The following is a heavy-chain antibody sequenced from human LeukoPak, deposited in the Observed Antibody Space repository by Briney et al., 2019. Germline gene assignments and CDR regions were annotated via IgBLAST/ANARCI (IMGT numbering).Heavy chain of an antibody. CDR1: GYTFSDFTDYH. V-gene: IGHV1-2*06. D-gene: IGHD3-22*01. CDR2: INPDSGGT. CDR3: ARDLVLCYYD. Sequence: ASVKVSCKASGYTFSDFTDYHLHWVRQAPGQGLEWMGRINPDSGGTNYAQKFQGRVTMTRDTSISTAYMELSRLRSDDTAVYYCARDLVLCYYDWGQGTLVTVSS. J-gene: IGHJ4*02.